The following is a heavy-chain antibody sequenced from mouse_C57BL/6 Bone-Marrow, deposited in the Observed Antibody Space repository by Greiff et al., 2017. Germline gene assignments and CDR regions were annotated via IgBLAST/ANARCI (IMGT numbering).Heavy chain of an antibody. CDR3: ARWVYYYGSSPSYYAMDY. CDR2: IYPSDSET. J-gene: IGHJ4*01. V-gene: IGHV1-61*01. CDR1: GYTFTSYW. Sequence: QVQLQQPGAELVRPGSSVKLSCKASGYTFTSYWMDWVKQRPGQGLEWIGNIYPSDSETHYNQKFKDKATLTVDKSSSTAYMQLSSLTSEDSAVYYCARWVYYYGSSPSYYAMDYWGQGTSVTVSS. D-gene: IGHD1-1*01.